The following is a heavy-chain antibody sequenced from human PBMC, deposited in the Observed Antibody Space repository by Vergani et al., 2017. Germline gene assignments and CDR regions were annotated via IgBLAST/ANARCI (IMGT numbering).Heavy chain of an antibody. Sequence: QVQLQESGPGLVKPSQTLSLTCTVSGGSISSGGYYWSWIRQHPGKGLEWIGYIYYSGSTYYNPSLKSRVTISVDTSKNQFSLKLSSVTAADTAVYYCARGQSNDVWSGYRGGPYYYYYMDVWGKGTTVTVSS. V-gene: IGHV4-31*03. D-gene: IGHD3-3*01. J-gene: IGHJ6*03. CDR3: ARGQSNDVWSGYRGGPYYYYYMDV. CDR2: IYYSGST. CDR1: GGSISSGGYY.